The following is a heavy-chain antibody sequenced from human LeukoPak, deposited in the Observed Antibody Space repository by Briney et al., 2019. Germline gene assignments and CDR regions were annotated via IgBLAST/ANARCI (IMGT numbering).Heavy chain of an antibody. D-gene: IGHD2-2*01. CDR2: ITGRGENI. V-gene: IGHV3-23*01. CDR3: AHGSMYQLDY. CDR1: GFIFSSYG. J-gene: IGHJ4*02. Sequence: GGTLRLSCTASGFIFSSYGMNWVRQAPGKGLEWVSGITGRGENIYYAGSVKGRFTISRDNSKNTLYLQMNSLRAEDTAVYYCAHGSMYQLDYWGQGTLVTVSS.